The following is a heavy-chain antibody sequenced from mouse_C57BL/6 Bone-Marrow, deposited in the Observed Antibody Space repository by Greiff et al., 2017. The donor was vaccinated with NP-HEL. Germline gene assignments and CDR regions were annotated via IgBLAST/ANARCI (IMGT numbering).Heavy chain of an antibody. CDR3: ARPYYYGSSRWYFDV. CDR2: ISYDGSN. CDR1: GYSITSGYY. D-gene: IGHD1-1*01. V-gene: IGHV3-6*01. Sequence: EVQLKESGPGLVKPSQSLSLTCSVTGYSITSGYYWNWIRQFPGNKLEWMGYISYDGSNNYNPSLKNRISITRDTSKNQFFLKLNSVTTEDTATYYCARPYYYGSSRWYFDVWGTGTTVTVSS. J-gene: IGHJ1*03.